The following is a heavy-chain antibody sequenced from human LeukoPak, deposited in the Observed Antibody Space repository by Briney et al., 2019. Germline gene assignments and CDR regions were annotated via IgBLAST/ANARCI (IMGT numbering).Heavy chain of an antibody. D-gene: IGHD5-18*01. CDR2: ISSSSSYV. V-gene: IGHV3-21*01. J-gene: IGHJ4*02. CDR1: GFTFSSYS. CDR3: ARDSDTAIDY. Sequence: NPGGSLRLSCAASGFTFSSYSMNWVRQAPGKGLEWVSSISSSSSYVYYADSVKGRFTISRDNAKNSLYLQMNSLRAEDTAVYYCARDSDTAIDYWGQGTLVTVSS.